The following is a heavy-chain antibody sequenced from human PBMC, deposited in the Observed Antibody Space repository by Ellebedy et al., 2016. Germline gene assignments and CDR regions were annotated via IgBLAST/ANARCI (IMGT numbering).Heavy chain of an antibody. D-gene: IGHD3-10*01. CDR1: GLTLTSSA. CDR3: AKNGYGSRSHFYFDF. J-gene: IGHJ4*02. V-gene: IGHV3-23*01. CDR2: ISGNGYSI. Sequence: GESLKISXAAPGLTLTSSAMSWVRQAPGRGLEWVSVISGNGYSIYYADSVKGWFTISKDNSKNTVFLHMNSLRAEDTATYYCAKNGYGSRSHFYFDFWGQGTRVTVAS.